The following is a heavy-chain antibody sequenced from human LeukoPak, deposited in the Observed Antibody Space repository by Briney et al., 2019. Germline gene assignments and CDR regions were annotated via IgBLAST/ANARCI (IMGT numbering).Heavy chain of an antibody. CDR1: GFTFSDYG. D-gene: IGHD1-26*01. CDR2: VRYDGISN. Sequence: PGGSLRLSCAASGFTFSDYGMHWVRQAPGKGLEWVAFVRYDGISNYYADSVKGRFTISRDNSKNTLYLQMNSLRVEDTAVYYCARVDVLRGATSDHWGQGTLVTVSS. V-gene: IGHV3-30*02. J-gene: IGHJ4*02. CDR3: ARVDVLRGATSDH.